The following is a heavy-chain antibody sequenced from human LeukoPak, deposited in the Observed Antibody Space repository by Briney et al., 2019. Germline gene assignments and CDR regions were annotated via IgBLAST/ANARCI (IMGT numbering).Heavy chain of an antibody. Sequence: SETLSLTCTVSGGSISSGDYYWSWIRQPPGKGLEWIGYIYYSGSTNYNPFLKSRVTISVDTSKNQFSLKLSSVTAADTAVYYCARDRAYYYGSGSYLYYYYGMDVWGQGTTVTVSS. CDR3: ARDRAYYYGSGSYLYYYYGMDV. D-gene: IGHD3-10*01. J-gene: IGHJ6*02. V-gene: IGHV4-61*08. CDR2: IYYSGST. CDR1: GGSISSGDYY.